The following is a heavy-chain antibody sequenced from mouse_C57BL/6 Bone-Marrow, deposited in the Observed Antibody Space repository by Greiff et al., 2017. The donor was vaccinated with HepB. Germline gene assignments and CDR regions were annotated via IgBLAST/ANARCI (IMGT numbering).Heavy chain of an antibody. CDR2: ISSGGSYS. CDR1: GFTFSSYG. Sequence: EVKLVESGGDLVKPGGSLKLSCAASGFTFSSYGMSWVRQTPDKRLEWVATISSGGSYSYYPDSVKGRFTISRDNAKNTLYLQMSSLKSEDTAMYYCARRGLAWFAYWGQGTLVTVSA. CDR3: ARRGLAWFAY. V-gene: IGHV5-6*02. D-gene: IGHD3-3*01. J-gene: IGHJ3*01.